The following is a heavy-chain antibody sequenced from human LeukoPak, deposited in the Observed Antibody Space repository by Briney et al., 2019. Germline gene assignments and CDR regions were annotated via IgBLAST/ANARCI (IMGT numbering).Heavy chain of an antibody. V-gene: IGHV3-23*01. Sequence: PGGSLRLSCATSTFTFSNYAMSWVRQAPGKGLEWVSSVTGSGSSTYYADSVKGRFTISRDNSKNTLYLQMNSLRAEDTAVYYCARAREGDTRDFESWGQGTLVTVSS. J-gene: IGHJ4*02. CDR1: TFTFSNYA. D-gene: IGHD2-2*01. CDR3: ARAREGDTRDFES. CDR2: VTGSGSST.